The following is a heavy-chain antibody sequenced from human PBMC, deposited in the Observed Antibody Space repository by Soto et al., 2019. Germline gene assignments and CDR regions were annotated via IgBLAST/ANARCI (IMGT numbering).Heavy chain of an antibody. D-gene: IGHD3-22*01. J-gene: IGHJ4*02. Sequence: GGSLRLSCAASGFTFSSYAMHWVRQAPGKGLEWVAVISYDGSNKYYADSVKGRFTISRDNSKNTLYLQMNSLRAEDTAVYYCARYQYYDSSGYYFRPSIYWGQGTLVTVSS. CDR1: GFTFSSYA. CDR2: ISYDGSNK. V-gene: IGHV3-30-3*01. CDR3: ARYQYYDSSGYYFRPSIY.